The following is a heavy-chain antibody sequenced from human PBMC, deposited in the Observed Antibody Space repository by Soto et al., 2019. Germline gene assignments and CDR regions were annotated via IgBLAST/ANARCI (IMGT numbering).Heavy chain of an antibody. CDR1: GYTFTSYY. CDR3: ARVSFPGYCSGGSCSRNWFDP. V-gene: IGHV1-46*01. D-gene: IGHD2-15*01. Sequence: ASVKVSCKASGYTFTSYYMHWVRQAPGQGLEWMGIINPSGGSTSYAQKFQGRVTMTRDTSTSTVYMELSSLRSEDTAVYYCARVSFPGYCSGGSCSRNWFDPWGQGTLVTVSS. CDR2: INPSGGST. J-gene: IGHJ5*02.